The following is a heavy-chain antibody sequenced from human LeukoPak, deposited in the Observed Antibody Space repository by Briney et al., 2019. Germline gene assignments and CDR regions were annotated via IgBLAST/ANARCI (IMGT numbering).Heavy chain of an antibody. CDR2: IVVGSGNT. J-gene: IGHJ6*02. CDR3: AADYEDDYGDYEAVSPHYYYYGMDV. CDR1: GFTFTSSA. V-gene: IGHV1-58*01. D-gene: IGHD4-17*01. Sequence: SVKVSCKASGFTFTSSAVQWVRQARGQRLEWIGWIVVGSGNTNYAQKFQERVTITRDMSTSTAYMELSSPRSEDTAVYYCAADYEDDYGDYEAVSPHYYYYGMDVWGQGTTVTVSS.